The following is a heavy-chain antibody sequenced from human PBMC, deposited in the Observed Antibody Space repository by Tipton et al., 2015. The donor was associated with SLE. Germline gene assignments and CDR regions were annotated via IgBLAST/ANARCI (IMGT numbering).Heavy chain of an antibody. D-gene: IGHD4-23*01. J-gene: IGHJ4*02. CDR3: ARGGGFYFDF. CDR2: IYYSGST. Sequence: LRLSCTVSGGSTSSYYWSWIRQPPGKGLEWIGNIYYSGSTNYNPSLKSRVTISVDTSKNQFSLKLSSVTAADTAVYYCARGGGFYFDFWGQGTLVTVSS. V-gene: IGHV4-59*01. CDR1: GGSTSSYY.